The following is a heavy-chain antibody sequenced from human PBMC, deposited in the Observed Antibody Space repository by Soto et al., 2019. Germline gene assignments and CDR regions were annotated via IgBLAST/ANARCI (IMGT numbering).Heavy chain of an antibody. Sequence: VQLLESGGCLVQPGGSLRLSCAASGFTFSSYAMTWVRQAPGKGPEWVSGISGSGGRTYYADSVKGRFTISRDTSKNTLYLQMNSLGAEDTAVYYCAKARGELPYWYFDLWGRGTLVTVSS. D-gene: IGHD1-26*01. V-gene: IGHV3-23*01. CDR1: GFTFSSYA. CDR3: AKARGELPYWYFDL. J-gene: IGHJ2*01. CDR2: ISGSGGRT.